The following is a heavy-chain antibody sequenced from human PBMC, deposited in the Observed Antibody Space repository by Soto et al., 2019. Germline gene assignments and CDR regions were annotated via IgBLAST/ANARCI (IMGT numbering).Heavy chain of an antibody. V-gene: IGHV4-59*08. Sequence: SETLSLTCTVSGGSISSYYWSWIRQPPGKGLEWIGYIYYSGSTNYNPSLKSRVTISVDTSKYQFSLKLSSVTAADTAVYYFAIVSWSATVTVRAKTQYYFEYWGQGTLVTVSS. J-gene: IGHJ4*02. CDR3: AIVSWSATVTVRAKTQYYFEY. CDR2: IYYSGST. CDR1: GGSISSYY. D-gene: IGHD4-17*01.